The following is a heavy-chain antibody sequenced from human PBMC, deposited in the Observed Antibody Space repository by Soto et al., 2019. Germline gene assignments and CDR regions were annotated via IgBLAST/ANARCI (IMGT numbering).Heavy chain of an antibody. CDR1: GFTFSSYT. Sequence: EVQLLESGGGLVQPGGSLRLSCTASGFTFSSYTMSWVRQAPGQGLEWVSAISGSGGSTFYADSVKGRFAISRDNSKNTLFLQMNSLRADDTAVYYCAKEGSFDSSGFYDYFHYWGQGTLVTVSS. D-gene: IGHD3-22*01. V-gene: IGHV3-23*01. CDR3: AKEGSFDSSGFYDYFHY. CDR2: ISGSGGST. J-gene: IGHJ4*02.